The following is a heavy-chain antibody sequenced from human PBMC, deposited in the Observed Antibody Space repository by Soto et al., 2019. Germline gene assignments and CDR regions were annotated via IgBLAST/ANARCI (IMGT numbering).Heavy chain of an antibody. V-gene: IGHV1-69*08. CDR2: IKPIVSTS. CDR3: AADYGSEYRACDY. D-gene: IGHD3-10*01. Sequence: QVQLVQSGTEVKKPGASVKVSCKASGDTFSLYTINWVRLAPGLGLEWVGMIKPIVSTSNSAQKFQGRFSMTADKSTITAYMDLRSLRSDDAAMYVCAADYGSEYRACDYWGQGALGSVSS. CDR1: GDTFSLYT. J-gene: IGHJ4*02.